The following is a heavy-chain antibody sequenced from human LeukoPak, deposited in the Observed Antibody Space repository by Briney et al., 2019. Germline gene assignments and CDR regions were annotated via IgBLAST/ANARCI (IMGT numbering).Heavy chain of an antibody. CDR2: IRDSGAST. CDR1: GFTFLTYA. J-gene: IGHJ3*02. Sequence: GGSLRLSCAASGFTFLTYAMSWVRQAPGKGLQWVSVIRDSGASTYYADSVKGRFTISRDNSKNTLCLQMNSLRAEDTAVYYCAKAGRSGWYPGWPFDIWGQGTMVTVSS. CDR3: AKAGRSGWYPGWPFDI. D-gene: IGHD6-19*01. V-gene: IGHV3-23*01.